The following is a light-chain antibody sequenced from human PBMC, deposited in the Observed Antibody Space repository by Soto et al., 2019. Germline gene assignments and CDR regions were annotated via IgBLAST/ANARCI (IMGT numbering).Light chain of an antibody. CDR1: QSVSSN. CDR2: GAS. V-gene: IGKV3-15*01. J-gene: IGKJ2*01. Sequence: EIVMTQSPATLSVSPGERATLSCRASQSVSSNLACYQQKPGQAPGLLIYGASTRATGIPARFSGSGSGTEFTLTISSLQSEDFAVYYCQQYNNWSPGTFGQGTKLEL. CDR3: QQYNNWSPGT.